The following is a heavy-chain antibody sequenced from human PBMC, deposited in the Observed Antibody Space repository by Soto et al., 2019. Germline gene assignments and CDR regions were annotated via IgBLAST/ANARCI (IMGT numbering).Heavy chain of an antibody. CDR2: INPSGGST. CDR3: ASADIAAAGFYSCYGMDV. CDR1: GYTFTGYY. J-gene: IGHJ6*02. V-gene: IGHV1-46*01. D-gene: IGHD6-13*01. Sequence: ASVKVSCKASGYTFTGYYMHWVRQAPGQGLEWMGIINPSGGSTSYAQNFQGRVTMTRDTSTSTVYMELSSLRSEDTAVDYCASADIAAAGFYSCYGMDVLGEGTTVTV.